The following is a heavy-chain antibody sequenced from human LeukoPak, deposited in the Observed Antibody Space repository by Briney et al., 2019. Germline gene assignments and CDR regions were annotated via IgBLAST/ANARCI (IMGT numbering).Heavy chain of an antibody. CDR1: GFTFCNFW. Sequence: GGSLRLSCAASGFTFCNFWVTWVRQAPGKGLEWVANINRDGSAKTYMDSVKSRFIISRDNAKNSVYLRMSSLRAEDTAVYYCATAPAAADSCWGQGTLVAVSS. J-gene: IGHJ4*02. CDR3: ATAPAAADSC. V-gene: IGHV3-7*01. CDR2: INRDGSAK. D-gene: IGHD6-13*01.